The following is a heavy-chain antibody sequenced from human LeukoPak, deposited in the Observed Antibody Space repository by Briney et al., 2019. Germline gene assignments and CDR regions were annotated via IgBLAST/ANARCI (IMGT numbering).Heavy chain of an antibody. J-gene: IGHJ4*02. CDR2: IKRDGTEE. V-gene: IGHV3-7*01. CDR3: VKGAGWLADY. CDR1: GFTFSSHW. D-gene: IGHD6-19*01. Sequence: GSLRLSCAASGFTFSSHWMIWVRQAPGKGLEWVATIKRDGTEELYLDSVKGRFTISRDNARNSLSLQMSSLRVDDTAVNYCVKGAGWLADYWGPGILVIVSS.